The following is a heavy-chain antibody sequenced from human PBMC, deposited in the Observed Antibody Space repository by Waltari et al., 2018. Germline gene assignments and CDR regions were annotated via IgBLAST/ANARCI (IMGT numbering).Heavy chain of an antibody. D-gene: IGHD1-26*01. CDR2: INPNSGGT. V-gene: IGHV1-2*06. CDR1: GYTFTGYY. J-gene: IGHJ3*02. CDR3: AREGGGSYWGLDAFDI. Sequence: QVQLVQSGAEVKKPGASVKVSCKASGYTFTGYYMHWVRQAPGQGLEWMGRINPNSGGTNYAQKFQGRVTMTRDTSISTAYMELSRLRSDDTAVYYCAREGGGSYWGLDAFDIWGQGTMVTVSS.